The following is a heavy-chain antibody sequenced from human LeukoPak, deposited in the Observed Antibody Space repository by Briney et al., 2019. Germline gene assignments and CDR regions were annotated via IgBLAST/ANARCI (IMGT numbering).Heavy chain of an antibody. CDR1: GFTFSSHH. Sequence: GGSLRLSCVASGFTFSSHHMNWVRQTPGKGLESVATIKPDGSEKYYVDSVKGRFTISRDDAKSALYLQMNSLRAEDTGVYFCARMSSYCDYWGQGTLVTVSS. CDR2: IKPDGSEK. CDR3: ARMSSYCDY. J-gene: IGHJ4*02. V-gene: IGHV3-7*01. D-gene: IGHD2-2*01.